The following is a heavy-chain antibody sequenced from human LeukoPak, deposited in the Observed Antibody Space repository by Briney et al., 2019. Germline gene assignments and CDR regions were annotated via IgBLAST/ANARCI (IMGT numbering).Heavy chain of an antibody. Sequence: PSETLSLTCAVSGVSISPYYWSWIRQPPGKGLEWIGYIYYSGNTNYNPSLKSRLTISVDMSKNQLSLKLNSVTAADTAVYYCAKAARSGSYSIDYWGQGTLVTVSS. D-gene: IGHD1-26*01. V-gene: IGHV4-59*08. CDR1: GVSISPYY. CDR2: IYYSGNT. J-gene: IGHJ4*02. CDR3: AKAARSGSYSIDY.